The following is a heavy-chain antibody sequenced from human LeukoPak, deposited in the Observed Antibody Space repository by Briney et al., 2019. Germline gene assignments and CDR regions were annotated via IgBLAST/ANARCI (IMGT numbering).Heavy chain of an antibody. V-gene: IGHV1-18*01. CDR3: ARVVVVPAAREANWFDP. J-gene: IGHJ5*02. Sequence: GASVKVSCKASGYTFTSYGISWVRQAPGQGLEWMGWISAYNGNTNYAQKLQGRVTMTTDTSTSTAYMELRSLRSDDTAVYYCARVVVVPAAREANWFDPWGQGTLVTVSS. CDR1: GYTFTSYG. D-gene: IGHD2-2*01. CDR2: ISAYNGNT.